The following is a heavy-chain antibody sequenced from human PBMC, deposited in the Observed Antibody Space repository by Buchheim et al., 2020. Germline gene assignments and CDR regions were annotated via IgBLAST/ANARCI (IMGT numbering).Heavy chain of an antibody. J-gene: IGHJ4*02. Sequence: QLKLVESGGGVVQPGTSLRLSCAASGLTFNNYGIQWVRQAPGKGLEWVAVISFDGNTKYYADSLKGRFTISRDSSKNTVYLQMNSLRTEDTAMYYCAKEYVEIFSGWYFDNWGQGTL. CDR3: AKEYVEIFSGWYFDN. V-gene: IGHV3-30*18. D-gene: IGHD6-25*01. CDR2: ISFDGNTK. CDR1: GLTFNNYG.